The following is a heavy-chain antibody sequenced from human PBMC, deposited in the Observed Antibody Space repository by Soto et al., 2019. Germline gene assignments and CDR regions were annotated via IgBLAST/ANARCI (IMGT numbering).Heavy chain of an antibody. Sequence: SETLSLTCAVSGGSFSGYYWTWIRQPPGTGLEWIGEINHSGSTNYNPSLKSRVTISVDTSKNQFSLKLNSVTAADTAVYYCAREGGDVLRNFDWLLAFDYWGQGTLVTVSS. D-gene: IGHD3-9*01. CDR3: AREGGDVLRNFDWLLAFDY. V-gene: IGHV4-34*01. J-gene: IGHJ4*02. CDR1: GGSFSGYY. CDR2: INHSGST.